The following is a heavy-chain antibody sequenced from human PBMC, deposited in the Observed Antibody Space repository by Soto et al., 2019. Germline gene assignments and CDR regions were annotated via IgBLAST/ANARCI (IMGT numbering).Heavy chain of an antibody. V-gene: IGHV1-69*13. D-gene: IGHD1-1*01. CDR2: VIPIFGTA. CDR3: ARDREDGYNSAY. Sequence: GASVKVSCKASGGTFSSYAISWVRQAPGQGLEWKGEVIPIFGTANYAQKFQGRVTITADESTSTAYMELSSLRSEDTAVYYCARDREDGYNSAYWGQGTLVTVSS. J-gene: IGHJ4*02. CDR1: GGTFSSYA.